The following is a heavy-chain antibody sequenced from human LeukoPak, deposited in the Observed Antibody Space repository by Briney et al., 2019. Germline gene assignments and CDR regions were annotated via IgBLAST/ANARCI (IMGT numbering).Heavy chain of an antibody. CDR1: GYTFTGYY. CDR3: ARDRDAVDTAMVIGYYYYYGMDV. J-gene: IGHJ6*02. CDR2: ISAYNGNT. Sequence: ASVKVSCKASGYTFTGYYMHWVRQAPGQGLEWMGWISAYNGNTNYAQKLQGRVTMTTDTSTSTAYMELRSLRSDDTTVYYCARDRDAVDTAMVIGYYYYYGMDVWGQGTTVTVSS. V-gene: IGHV1-18*04. D-gene: IGHD5-18*01.